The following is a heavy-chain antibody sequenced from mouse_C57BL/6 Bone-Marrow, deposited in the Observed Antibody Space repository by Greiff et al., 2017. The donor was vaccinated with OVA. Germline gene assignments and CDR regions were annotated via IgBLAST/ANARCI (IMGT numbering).Heavy chain of an antibody. CDR3: ARRCGYYWYFDV. V-gene: IGHV1-58*01. D-gene: IGHD2-2*01. Sequence: VQLQQSGAELVRPGSSVKMSCKTSGYTFTSYGINWVKQRPGQGLEWIGYIYIGNGYTEYNEKFKGTAPLTSDTYSSTAYLQLSSLTSEDSAIYFCARRCGYYWYFDVWGTGTTVTVSS. CDR1: GYTFTSYG. J-gene: IGHJ1*03. CDR2: IYIGNGYT.